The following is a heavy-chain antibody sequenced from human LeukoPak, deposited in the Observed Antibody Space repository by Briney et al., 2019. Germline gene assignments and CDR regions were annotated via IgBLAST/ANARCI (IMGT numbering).Heavy chain of an antibody. CDR3: AKDQGYYGSGSYKEYFQH. CDR1: GFTFSSYA. J-gene: IGHJ1*01. CDR2: ISGSGGST. V-gene: IGHV3-23*01. Sequence: GGSLRLSCAASGFTFSSYAMSWVRQAPGKGLEWVSAISGSGGSTYYADSVKGRFTISRDNSKNTLSLQLNSLRAEDTAVYYCAKDQGYYGSGSYKEYFQHWGQGTLVTVSS. D-gene: IGHD3-10*01.